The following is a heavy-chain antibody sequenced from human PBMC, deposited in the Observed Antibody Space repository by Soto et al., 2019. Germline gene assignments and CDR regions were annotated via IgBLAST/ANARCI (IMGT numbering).Heavy chain of an antibody. V-gene: IGHV3-23*01. D-gene: IGHD1-26*01. CDR3: AERRELLRYYGMDV. CDR1: GFTFSSYA. Sequence: GGSLRLSCAASGFTFSSYAMSWVRQAPGKGLEWVSAISGSGGSTYYADSVKGRFTISRDNSKNTLYLQMNSLRAEDTAVYYCAERRELLRYYGMDVWGQGTTVTVSS. J-gene: IGHJ6*02. CDR2: ISGSGGST.